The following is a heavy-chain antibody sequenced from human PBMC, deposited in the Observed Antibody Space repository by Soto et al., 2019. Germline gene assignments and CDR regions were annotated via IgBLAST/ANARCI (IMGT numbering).Heavy chain of an antibody. D-gene: IGHD3-10*01. CDR3: ARDRITMVLGDGMEV. J-gene: IGHJ6*02. CDR2: INPNSGGT. Sequence: QVQLVQSGAEVKKPGASVKVSCKASGYTFTGYYMHWVRQAPGQGLEWMGWINPNSGGTNYAQKXQXGXTXXRDTSISTAYMELSRLRSDDTAVYYCARDRITMVLGDGMEVWGQGTTVTVSS. V-gene: IGHV1-2*02. CDR1: GYTFTGYY.